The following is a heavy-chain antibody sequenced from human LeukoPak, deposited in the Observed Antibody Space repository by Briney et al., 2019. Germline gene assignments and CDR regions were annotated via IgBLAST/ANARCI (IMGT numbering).Heavy chain of an antibody. D-gene: IGHD6-13*01. CDR3: ASAAGAFDF. Sequence: GGSLRLSCEASGITFSSYGIHWVRQAPGKGLEWVAVIWPDGSNKYYVDSVKGRFTISRDNSKNTLWLQMNSLRVEDTAVYYCASAAGAFDFWGQGTMVTVSS. CDR1: GITFSSYG. J-gene: IGHJ3*01. CDR2: IWPDGSNK. V-gene: IGHV3-33*01.